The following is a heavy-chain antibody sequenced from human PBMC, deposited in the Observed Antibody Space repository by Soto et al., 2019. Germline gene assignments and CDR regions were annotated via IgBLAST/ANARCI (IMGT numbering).Heavy chain of an antibody. V-gene: IGHV3-74*01. CDR3: AKEGAYGCYAGENWFAS. CDR1: GFTFFAYW. D-gene: IGHD4-17*01. CDR2: INSDGSHT. J-gene: IGHJ5*01. Sequence: EVQLVESGGGLVQPGGSLRLSCAASGFTFFAYWIHWVRQVPGKGLVWVSRINSDGSHTSYADSVRGRFTISRDNSKNTVYLQMNSLTAEDTAVYYCAKEGAYGCYAGENWFASWCQGSLVTVSS.